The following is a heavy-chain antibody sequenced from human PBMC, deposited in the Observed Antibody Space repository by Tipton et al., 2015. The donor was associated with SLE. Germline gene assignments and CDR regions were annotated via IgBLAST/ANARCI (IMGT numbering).Heavy chain of an antibody. Sequence: QVQLVQSGAEVKKPGASVKVSCKASGYTFTDYDISWVRQAPGQGREWMGWISAYNGNANYVQTLQGRVTMTTDTSTTTAYMELRSLRSDDTAIYYCGRDGKEDAFDIWGQGTMVTVSS. CDR3: GRDGKEDAFDI. CDR1: GYTFTDYD. D-gene: IGHD1-26*01. J-gene: IGHJ3*02. CDR2: ISAYNGNA. V-gene: IGHV1-18*04.